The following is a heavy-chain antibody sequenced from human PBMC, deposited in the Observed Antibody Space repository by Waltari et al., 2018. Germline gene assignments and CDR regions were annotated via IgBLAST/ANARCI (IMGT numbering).Heavy chain of an antibody. Sequence: QLQLQESGPGLVKPSETLALTCSVSVGSITTTRPYWGWIRQPPGQGLEWIGTISYNGATYSSPSLRGRLTLSRDTAMNQLSLKLGSVTAADTAGYYCATYIGASVGTAAFDVWGQGTMVTVSS. V-gene: IGHV4-39*01. CDR1: VGSITTTRPY. CDR2: ISYNGAT. CDR3: ATYIGASVGTAAFDV. J-gene: IGHJ3*01. D-gene: IGHD5-12*01.